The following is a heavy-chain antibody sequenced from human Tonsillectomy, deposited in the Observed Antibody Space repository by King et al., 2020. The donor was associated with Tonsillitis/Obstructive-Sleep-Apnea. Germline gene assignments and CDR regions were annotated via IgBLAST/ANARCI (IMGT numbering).Heavy chain of an antibody. CDR1: GGAFSGYY. D-gene: IGHD2-2*01. Sequence: VQLQQWGAGLLKPSETLSLTCAVYGGAFSGYYGSWSRQPPGKGLEMMGEINHSGSTNYNPSLKSRVTLSVDTSKNQFSLKLSSVTAADTAVYYCASRGSTSCYYSWGQGTLVTVSS. V-gene: IGHV4-34*01. CDR3: ASRGSTSCYYS. CDR2: INHSGST. J-gene: IGHJ4*02.